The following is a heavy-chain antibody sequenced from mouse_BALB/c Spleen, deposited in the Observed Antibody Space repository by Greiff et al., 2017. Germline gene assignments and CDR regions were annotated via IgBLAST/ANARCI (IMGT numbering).Heavy chain of an antibody. CDR3: ARVYGSSYESYAMDY. D-gene: IGHD1-1*01. J-gene: IGHJ4*01. CDR1: GFTFSSYA. V-gene: IGHV5-6-5*01. CDR2: ISSGGST. Sequence: EVKVVESGGGLVKPGGSLKLSCAASGFTFSSYAMSWVRQTPEKRLEWVASISSGGSTYYPDSVKGRFTISRDNARNILYLQMSSLRSEDTAMYYCARVYGSSYESYAMDYWGQGTSVTVSS.